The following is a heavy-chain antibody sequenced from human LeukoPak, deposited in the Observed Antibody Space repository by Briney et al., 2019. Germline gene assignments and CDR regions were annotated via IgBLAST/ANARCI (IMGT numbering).Heavy chain of an antibody. V-gene: IGHV4-59*08. CDR3: ARHGSGYSSVFDY. Sequence: PSETLSLTCTVSGGSITNYYWSWLRQPPGKGLEWIGYLYYTGSTNYNPSLKSRVTISADVSKNQFSLKLRSMTAADTAVYYCARHGSGYSSVFDYWGQGTLVTVSS. J-gene: IGHJ4*02. CDR2: LYYTGST. D-gene: IGHD6-19*01. CDR1: GGSITNYY.